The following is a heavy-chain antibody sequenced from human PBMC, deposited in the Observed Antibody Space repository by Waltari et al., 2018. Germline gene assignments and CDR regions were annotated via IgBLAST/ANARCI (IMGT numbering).Heavy chain of an antibody. Sequence: QVQLVQSGAEVQKPGASVKVSCQASGYTFSGHYIHWVRQAPGQGLEWMGWIDPNNGGTTFAQNFQGRVTMARDTSISTAYMELSRLKSDDTAVYYCARSDDFWSGYPYYFDYWGQGALVTVSS. D-gene: IGHD3-3*01. CDR3: ARSDDFWSGYPYYFDY. V-gene: IGHV1-2*02. CDR1: GYTFSGHY. J-gene: IGHJ4*02. CDR2: IDPNNGGT.